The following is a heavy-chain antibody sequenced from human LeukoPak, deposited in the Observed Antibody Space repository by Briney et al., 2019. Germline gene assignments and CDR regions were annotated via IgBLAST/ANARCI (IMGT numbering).Heavy chain of an antibody. CDR3: AKAPFCSGGSCYKTFDY. J-gene: IGHJ4*02. CDR1: GYTFTGYY. D-gene: IGHD2-15*01. CDR2: INPNSGGT. V-gene: IGHV1-2*02. Sequence: ASVKVSCKASGYTFTGYYMHWVRQAPGQGLEWMGWINPNSGGTNYAQKFQGRVTMTRDTSISTAYMELSRLRSDDTAVYYCAKAPFCSGGSCYKTFDYWGQGTLVTVS.